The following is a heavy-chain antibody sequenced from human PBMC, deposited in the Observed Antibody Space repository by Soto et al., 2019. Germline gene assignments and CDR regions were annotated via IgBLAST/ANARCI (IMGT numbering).Heavy chain of an antibody. V-gene: IGHV1-18*01. J-gene: IGHJ5*02. Sequence: QVQLVQSGAEVKKPGASVKVSCKASGYTFTSYGISWVRQAPGQGLEWMGWNRAYNGNTNYAQKLQGRVTMTTDTTTSTAHMELRSLRSDDTAVYYCAGAPYSSRWYTVDTWGQGTLVTVSP. D-gene: IGHD6-13*01. CDR1: GYTFTSYG. CDR2: NRAYNGNT. CDR3: AGAPYSSRWYTVDT.